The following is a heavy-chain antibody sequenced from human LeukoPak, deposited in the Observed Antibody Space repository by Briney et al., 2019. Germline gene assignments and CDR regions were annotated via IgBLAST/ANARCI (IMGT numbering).Heavy chain of an antibody. V-gene: IGHV1-2*02. CDR1: GYTLTGYY. D-gene: IGHD3-22*01. J-gene: IGHJ4*02. CDR3: ARDRYSDTSGPDY. Sequence: ASVKVSCKASGYTLTGYYMHWVRQAPGQGLEWMGWINPNSGDTNSAQKFQGRVTMTTDTSISTASMELSRLRSDDTAVYYCARDRYSDTSGPDYWGQGTLVTVSS. CDR2: INPNSGDT.